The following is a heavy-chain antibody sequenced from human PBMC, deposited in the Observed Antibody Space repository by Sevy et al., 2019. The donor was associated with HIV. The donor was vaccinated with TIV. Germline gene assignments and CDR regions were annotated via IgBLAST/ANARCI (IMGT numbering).Heavy chain of an antibody. Sequence: SETLSLTCTVSGGSISSGSYYWSWIRQPAGKGLEWIGRIYTSGSTNYNPSLKSRVTMSVDTSKNQFSLKLSSVTAADTAVYYCARDPAYYYDSSGYYSSYWGQGTLVTVSS. V-gene: IGHV4-61*02. D-gene: IGHD3-22*01. J-gene: IGHJ4*02. CDR3: ARDPAYYYDSSGYYSSY. CDR2: IYTSGST. CDR1: GGSISSGSYY.